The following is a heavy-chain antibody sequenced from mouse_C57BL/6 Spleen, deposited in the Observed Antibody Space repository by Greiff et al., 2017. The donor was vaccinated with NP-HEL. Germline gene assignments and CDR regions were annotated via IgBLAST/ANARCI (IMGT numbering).Heavy chain of an antibody. Sequence: QVQLQQSGAELVRPGASVKLSCKASGYTFTDYYINWVKQRPGQGLEWIARIYPGSGNTYYNEKFKGKATLTAEKSSSTAYMQLSSLTSEDSAVYFCARDGGYYGQGTLVTVSA. V-gene: IGHV1-76*01. CDR3: ARDGGY. J-gene: IGHJ3*01. CDR2: IYPGSGNT. CDR1: GYTFTDYY.